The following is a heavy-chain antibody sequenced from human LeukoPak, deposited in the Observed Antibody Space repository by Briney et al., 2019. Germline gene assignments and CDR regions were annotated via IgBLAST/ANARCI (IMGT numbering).Heavy chain of an antibody. J-gene: IGHJ5*02. CDR3: ASEGYGSGSYYSAAWFDP. D-gene: IGHD3-10*01. CDR1: GGSVNSYY. V-gene: IGHV4-59*02. CDR2: ISKEEGA. Sequence: SETLSLTCTVSGGSVNSYYWSWIRQAPEKGLEWIGYISKEEGAEYNPSLKTRVTISLDTSKNQFSLKLSSVTAADTAVYYCASEGYGSGSYYSAAWFDPWGQGTLVTVSS.